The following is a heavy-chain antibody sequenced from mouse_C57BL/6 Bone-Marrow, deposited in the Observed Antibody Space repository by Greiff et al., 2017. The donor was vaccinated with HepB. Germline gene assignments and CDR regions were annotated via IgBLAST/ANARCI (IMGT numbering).Heavy chain of an antibody. V-gene: IGHV5-6*01. Sequence: EVQVVESGGDLVKPGGSLKLSCAASGFTFSSYGMSWVRQTPDKRLEWVATISSGGSYTYYPDSVKGRFTISRDNAKNTLYLQMSSLKSEDTAMYYCARAKVWSYAMDYWGQGTSVTVSS. CDR2: ISSGGSYT. J-gene: IGHJ4*01. D-gene: IGHD2-10*02. CDR3: ARAKVWSYAMDY. CDR1: GFTFSSYG.